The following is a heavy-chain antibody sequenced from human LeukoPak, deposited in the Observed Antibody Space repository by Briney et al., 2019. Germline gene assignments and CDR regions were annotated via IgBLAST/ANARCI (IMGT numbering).Heavy chain of an antibody. V-gene: IGHV4-4*07. CDR2: IYTSGST. CDR3: ARDRGSYCSGGSCYREGFDY. D-gene: IGHD2-15*01. J-gene: IGHJ4*02. CDR1: GGFISSYY. Sequence: SETLSLTCTVSGGFISSYYWSWIRQPAGKGLEWIGRIYTSGSTNYNPSLKSRVTMSVDTSKNQFSLKPSSVTAADTAVYYCARDRGSYCSGGSCYREGFDYWGQGTLVTVSS.